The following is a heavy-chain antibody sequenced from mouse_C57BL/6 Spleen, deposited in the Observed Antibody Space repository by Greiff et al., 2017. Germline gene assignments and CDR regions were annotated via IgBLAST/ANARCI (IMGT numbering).Heavy chain of an antibody. V-gene: IGHV1-53*01. CDR3: ARERLGAWFAY. CDR1: CYTFTSYW. D-gene: IGHD2-4*01. J-gene: IGHJ3*01. Sequence: VQLQQSGTELVKPGASVKLSCKASCYTFTSYWMHWVKQRPGQGLEWIGNINPSNGGTNYNEKFKSKATRTVDKASSTAYMQLSSLTSESSAVYYCARERLGAWFAYWGQGTLVTVSA. CDR2: INPSNGGT.